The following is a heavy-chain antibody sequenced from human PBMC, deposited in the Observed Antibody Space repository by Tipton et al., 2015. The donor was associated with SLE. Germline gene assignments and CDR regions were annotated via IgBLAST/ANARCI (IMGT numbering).Heavy chain of an antibody. D-gene: IGHD5-24*01. Sequence: QSGAEVKKPGASVKISCRASGNPFTSHSIHWVRQAPGQGLEWMGMINPSGGHTTYAQRFQGRVTMTRDTSTSSVYMELSSLTSEDTAVYYCAREEGDGYNNGLEYWGQGTLVTVSS. V-gene: IGHV1-46*01. CDR1: GNPFTSHS. CDR2: INPSGGHT. CDR3: AREEGDGYNNGLEY. J-gene: IGHJ4*02.